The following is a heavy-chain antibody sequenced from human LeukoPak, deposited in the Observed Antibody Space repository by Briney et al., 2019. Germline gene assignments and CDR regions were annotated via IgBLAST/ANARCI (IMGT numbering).Heavy chain of an antibody. J-gene: IGHJ6*03. CDR2: ISLHGTDT. Sequence: GGSLRLSCAASGFTFISYAIHWVRQAPGKGLEWVAVISLHGTDTFYADSVKGRFTISRDNAKNSLYLQMNSLRAEDTAVYYCARDLGYYYYMDVWGKGTTVTISS. V-gene: IGHV3-30*04. CDR1: GFTFISYA. D-gene: IGHD3-16*01. CDR3: ARDLGYYYYMDV.